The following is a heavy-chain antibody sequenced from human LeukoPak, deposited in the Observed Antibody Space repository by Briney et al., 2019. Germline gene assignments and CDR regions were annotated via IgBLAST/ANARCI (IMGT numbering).Heavy chain of an antibody. J-gene: IGHJ4*02. CDR2: ISSSGSTI. CDR1: GFTFSSYE. V-gene: IGHV3-48*03. Sequence: RGGSLRLSCAASGFTFSSYEMNWVRQAPGKGLEWVSYISSSGSTIYYADSVKGRFTISRDNAKNTLFLQINSLRAEDTAVYYCAREILAPGKTHDYWGQGTLVTVSS. CDR3: AREILAPGKTHDY.